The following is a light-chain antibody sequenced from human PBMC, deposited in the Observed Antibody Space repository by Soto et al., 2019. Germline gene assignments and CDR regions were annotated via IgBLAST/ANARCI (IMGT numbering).Light chain of an antibody. CDR2: LGS. CDR3: MQALQSPFT. Sequence: IVMTQSPLSLPVTPGEPASISCRSCQSLLHSNGYNYLDWYLQKPGQSPQLLIYLGSNRASGVPDRFSGSGSGTDFTLKISRVVAEDVGVYYCMQALQSPFTFGPGTKVDIK. CDR1: QSLLHSNGYNY. V-gene: IGKV2-28*01. J-gene: IGKJ3*01.